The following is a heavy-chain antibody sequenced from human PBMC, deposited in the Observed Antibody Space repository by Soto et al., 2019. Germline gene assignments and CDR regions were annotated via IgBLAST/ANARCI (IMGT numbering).Heavy chain of an antibody. D-gene: IGHD5-18*01. Sequence: SASLSLTFTVNNRSILGSYCAWARQPPERGLEWIGNIYYSGSTYYNPSLKSRVTISVDTSKNQFSLKLSSVTAADTAVYYCARRGGYSYGAVAFDIWGQGTMVT. CDR2: IYYSGST. J-gene: IGHJ3*02. CDR3: ARRGGYSYGAVAFDI. CDR1: NRSILGSY. V-gene: IGHV4-59*04.